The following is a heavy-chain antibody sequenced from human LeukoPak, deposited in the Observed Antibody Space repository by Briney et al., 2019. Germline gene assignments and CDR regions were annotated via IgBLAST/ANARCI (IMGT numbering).Heavy chain of an antibody. CDR1: GGSFIGYY. CDR2: INHSGGA. V-gene: IGHV4-34*01. Sequence: PSETLSLTCAVYGGSFIGYYWSWIRQPPGKGLEWIGEINHSGGANYNPSLKSRVTISADTSKSQFSLKLGSVSAADTAVYYCARVPLRFLEPFDYWGQGTLVTVSS. CDR3: ARVPLRFLEPFDY. J-gene: IGHJ4*02. D-gene: IGHD3-3*01.